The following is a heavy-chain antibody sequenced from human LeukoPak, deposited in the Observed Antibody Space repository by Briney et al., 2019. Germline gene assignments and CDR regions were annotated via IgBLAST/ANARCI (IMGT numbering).Heavy chain of an antibody. J-gene: IGHJ3*02. Sequence: SETLSLTCAVYGGSFSGYYWSWIRQPPGKGLEWIGEINHSGSTNYNPSLKSRVTISVDTSKNQFSLKLSSVTAADTAVYYCAKTPRGVGATKGDDAFDIWGQGTMVTVSS. D-gene: IGHD1-26*01. CDR1: GGSFSGYY. CDR2: INHSGST. CDR3: AKTPRGVGATKGDDAFDI. V-gene: IGHV4-34*01.